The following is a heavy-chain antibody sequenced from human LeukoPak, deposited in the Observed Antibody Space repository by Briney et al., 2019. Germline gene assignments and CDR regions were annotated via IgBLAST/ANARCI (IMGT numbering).Heavy chain of an antibody. CDR3: ARGHDESNWFDP. J-gene: IGHJ5*02. D-gene: IGHD1-1*01. V-gene: IGHV1-8*01. CDR2: MNPNRGNT. Sequence: GASVKVSCKASGYTFTSYDINWVRQATGQGLEWMGWMNPNRGNTGYAQKFQGRVTLTRNTSISTAYMELSSLRSEDTAVYYCARGHDESNWFDPWGQGTLVTVSS. CDR1: GYTFTSYD.